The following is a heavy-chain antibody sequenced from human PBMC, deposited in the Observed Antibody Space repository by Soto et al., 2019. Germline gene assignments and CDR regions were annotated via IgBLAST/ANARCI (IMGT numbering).Heavy chain of an antibody. D-gene: IGHD3-16*02. CDR1: SGSVKNSTSY. CDR3: ARHRYSNTWPYWYFEL. J-gene: IGHJ2*01. V-gene: IGHV4-39*01. Sequence: QVQLVQSGPGLVKPSETLSLTCTVSSGSVKNSTSYWGWIRQPPGKGLQWIASLFYSGATYYNPSLKSRLTISVDTSKNHLSLSLTSLTAADTAVYYCARHRYSNTWPYWYFELWGRGTLVTVSS. CDR2: LFYSGAT.